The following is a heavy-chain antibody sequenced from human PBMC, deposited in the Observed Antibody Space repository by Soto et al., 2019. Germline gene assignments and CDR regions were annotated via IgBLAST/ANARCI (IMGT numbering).Heavy chain of an antibody. CDR1: RFTFSTYA. V-gene: IGHV3-30*14. CDR2: ISHDGSNK. Sequence: QVQLVESGGGVVQFGRSLRLSCAASRFTFSTYAMYWVRQAPGKGLEWVAVISHDGSNKYYADSVKGRFTISRDNSKNTVYLEMDSLRTEDTAVYYCAREPTIAEVGTPRRYFDYWGQGTLVTVSS. CDR3: AREPTIAEVGTPRRYFDY. D-gene: IGHD6-13*01. J-gene: IGHJ4*02.